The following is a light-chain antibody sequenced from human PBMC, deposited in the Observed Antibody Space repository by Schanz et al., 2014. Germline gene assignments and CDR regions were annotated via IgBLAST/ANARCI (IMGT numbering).Light chain of an antibody. Sequence: EIVLTQSPGTLSLSPGERATLSCRATQSVISSYLAWYQQKPGQAPRLLIYGVSSRATGIPDRFSGSGSGTDFTLTISSLQSEDFAVYYCQQYGSSPLTFGGGTKVEIK. CDR3: QQYGSSPLT. J-gene: IGKJ4*01. V-gene: IGKV3-20*01. CDR1: QSVISSY. CDR2: GVS.